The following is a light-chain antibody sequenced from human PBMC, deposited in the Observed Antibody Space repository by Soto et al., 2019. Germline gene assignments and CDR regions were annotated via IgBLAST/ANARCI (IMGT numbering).Light chain of an antibody. Sequence: QSALTQPASMSGSPGQSITISCTGTSSDVGSYNLVSWYQQHPGKAPKLMIYEGSKRPSGVSNRFSGSKSGNTASLTISGLQAEDEADYYCCSYAGSSTLLFGGGTKVTVL. J-gene: IGLJ2*01. V-gene: IGLV2-23*01. CDR3: CSYAGSSTLL. CDR2: EGS. CDR1: SSDVGSYNL.